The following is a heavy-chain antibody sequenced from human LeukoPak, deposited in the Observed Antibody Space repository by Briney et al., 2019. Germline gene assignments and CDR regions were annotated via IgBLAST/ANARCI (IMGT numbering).Heavy chain of an antibody. J-gene: IGHJ5*02. D-gene: IGHD2-21*02. Sequence: SETLSLTCIVSGGSVSSGSYYWSWIRQPAGKGLEWIGRIYTSGSTNYNPSLKSRVTISVDTSKNQFSLKLSSVTAADTAVYYCARERVWRYCGGDSCGWFDPWGQGTLVTVSS. V-gene: IGHV4-61*02. CDR3: ARERVWRYCGGDSCGWFDP. CDR2: IYTSGST. CDR1: GGSVSSGSYY.